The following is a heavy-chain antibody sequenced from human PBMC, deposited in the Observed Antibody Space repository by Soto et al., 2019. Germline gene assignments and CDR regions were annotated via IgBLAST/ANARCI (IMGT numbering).Heavy chain of an antibody. J-gene: IGHJ4*02. CDR2: ISGSGGST. CDR3: GLGYCSNGVCYDFLDY. D-gene: IGHD2-8*01. CDR1: GFTFSSYA. V-gene: IGHV3-23*01. Sequence: GSLRLSCAASGFTFSSYAMSWVRQAPGKGLEWVSAISGSGGSTYYADSVKGRFTISRDNSKNTLYLQMNSLRAEDTAVYYCGLGYCSNGVCYDFLDYWGQGTLVTVSS.